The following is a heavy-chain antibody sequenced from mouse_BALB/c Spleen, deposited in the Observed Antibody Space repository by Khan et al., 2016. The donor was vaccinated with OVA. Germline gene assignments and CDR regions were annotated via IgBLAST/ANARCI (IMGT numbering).Heavy chain of an antibody. Sequence: VQLKESGPELVKPGASVKMSCKASGYTFTDYYMKWVKQSQGKSLEWIGDINPDIGDTFYNQKFKGKATLTVDKSSSTAYMQLNSLTSEDSALYFCTRGLFDVWGAGTTVTVSS. V-gene: IGHV1-19*01. CDR3: TRGLFDV. CDR1: GYTFTDYY. J-gene: IGHJ1*01. CDR2: INPDIGDT.